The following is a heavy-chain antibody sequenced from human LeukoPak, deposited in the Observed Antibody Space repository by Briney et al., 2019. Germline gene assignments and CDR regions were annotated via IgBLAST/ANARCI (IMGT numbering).Heavy chain of an antibody. CDR3: AREGNSSGWTDY. J-gene: IGHJ4*02. Sequence: SVKVSCKASGGTFSSYAISWVRQAPGQGLEWMGGIIPIFGTANYAQKFQGRVTITADKSTSTAYMELSSLRSEDTAMYYCAREGNSSGWTDYWGQGTLVTVSS. D-gene: IGHD6-19*01. V-gene: IGHV1-69*06. CDR1: GGTFSSYA. CDR2: IIPIFGTA.